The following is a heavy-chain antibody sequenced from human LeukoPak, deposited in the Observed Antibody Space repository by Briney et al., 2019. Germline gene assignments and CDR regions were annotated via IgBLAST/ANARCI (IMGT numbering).Heavy chain of an antibody. D-gene: IGHD1-26*01. V-gene: IGHV4-38-2*02. J-gene: IGHJ6*03. CDR2: IYHSGST. CDR3: ARCGFLFSSGANSGSYYRYYYYYYMDV. Sequence: SETLSLTCTVSGYSISSGYYWGWIRQPPGKGLEWIGSIYHSGSTYYNPSLKSRVTISVDTSKNQFSLKLSSVTAADTAVYYCARCGFLFSSGANSGSYYRYYYYYYMDVWGKGTTVTVSS. CDR1: GYSISSGYY.